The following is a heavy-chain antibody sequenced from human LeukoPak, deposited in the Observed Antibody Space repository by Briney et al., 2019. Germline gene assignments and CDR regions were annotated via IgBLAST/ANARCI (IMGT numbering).Heavy chain of an antibody. Sequence: ASVKVSCKASGGTFSSYAMSWVRQAPEKRLEWVSAISGSGGNTYYADSVKGRFTISRDNSKNTLYLQMNSLRVEDTAVYYCAKGPLIEVAGTTWDYWGQGTLVTVSS. V-gene: IGHV3-23*01. CDR1: GGTFSSYA. CDR2: ISGSGGNT. CDR3: AKGPLIEVAGTTWDY. D-gene: IGHD6-19*01. J-gene: IGHJ4*02.